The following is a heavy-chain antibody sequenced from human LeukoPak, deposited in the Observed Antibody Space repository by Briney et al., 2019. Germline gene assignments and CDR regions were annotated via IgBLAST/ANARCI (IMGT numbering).Heavy chain of an antibody. CDR3: AKDVEMATTDYFDY. Sequence: GGSLRLSCAASGFTFSSYEMNWVRQAPGKGLEWVSYISSSGSTIYYADSVKGRFTISRDNARNSLYLQMNSLRAEDTAVYYCAKDVEMATTDYFDYWGQGTLVTVSS. D-gene: IGHD5-24*01. V-gene: IGHV3-48*03. CDR2: ISSSGSTI. CDR1: GFTFSSYE. J-gene: IGHJ4*02.